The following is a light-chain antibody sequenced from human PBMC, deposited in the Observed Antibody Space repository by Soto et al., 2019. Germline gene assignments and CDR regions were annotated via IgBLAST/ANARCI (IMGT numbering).Light chain of an antibody. CDR3: SSYAGTNNVI. Sequence: QSVLTQPPSASGSPGQSVTISCAGSISDVGGYNHVSWYQQHPGKAPKLLIYEVTKRPSGVPARFSGSESGNTASLTVSGLQGDDEADYYCSSYAGTNNVIFGGGTKVTVL. J-gene: IGLJ2*01. CDR2: EVT. CDR1: ISDVGGYNH. V-gene: IGLV2-8*01.